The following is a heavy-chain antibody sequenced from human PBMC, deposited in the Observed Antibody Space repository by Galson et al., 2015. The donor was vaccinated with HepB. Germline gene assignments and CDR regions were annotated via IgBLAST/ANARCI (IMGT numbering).Heavy chain of an antibody. CDR2: IWYDGSNE. J-gene: IGHJ4*02. CDR3: ARGSSRWRVGY. V-gene: IGHV3-33*08. D-gene: IGHD6-13*01. Sequence: SLRLSCAASGFTFSSYGMHWVRQAPGKGLEWVAVIWYDGSNECCADSVKGRFTISRDSSKSTLYLQMNSLRAEDTAVYYCARGSSRWRVGYWGQGTLATVSS. CDR1: GFTFSSYG.